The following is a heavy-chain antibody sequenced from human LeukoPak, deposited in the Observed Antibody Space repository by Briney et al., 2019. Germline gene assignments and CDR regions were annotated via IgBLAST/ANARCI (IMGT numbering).Heavy chain of an antibody. CDR3: ARDRGPAAAIFDY. CDR2: IYHSGST. D-gene: IGHD2-2*01. V-gene: IGHV4-39*07. Sequence: SETLSLTCTVSGGSISSGSYYWSWIRQPAGKGLEWIGSIYHSGSTYYNPSLKSRVTISVDTSKNQFSLKLSSVTAAVTAVYYCARDRGPAAAIFDYWGQGTLVTVSS. CDR1: GGSISSGSYY. J-gene: IGHJ4*02.